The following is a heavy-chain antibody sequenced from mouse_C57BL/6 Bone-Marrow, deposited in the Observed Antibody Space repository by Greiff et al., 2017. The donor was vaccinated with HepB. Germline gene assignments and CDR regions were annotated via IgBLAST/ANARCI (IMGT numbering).Heavy chain of an antibody. Sequence: VLLEESGPGLVQPSQSLSITCTVSGFSLTSYGVHWVRQSPGKGLEWLGVIWRGGSTDYNTAFISRLSISTDNSKSHVFFKMNSQQADDTSIYYCARRGVTKAMDYWGQGTSVTVSS. CDR2: IWRGGST. J-gene: IGHJ4*01. CDR3: ARRGVTKAMDY. D-gene: IGHD2-2*01. CDR1: GFSLTSYG. V-gene: IGHV2-2*01.